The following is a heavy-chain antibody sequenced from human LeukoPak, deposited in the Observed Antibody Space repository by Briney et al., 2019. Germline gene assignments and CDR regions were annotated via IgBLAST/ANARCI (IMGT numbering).Heavy chain of an antibody. V-gene: IGHV3-7*03. Sequence: GGSLRLSCAASGFTFSSYWMSWVRQAPGKGLEWVANIKQDGSEKYYVDSVKGRFTISRDNSKNSLYLQMNSLRTEDTALYYCAKVGDYDILTGSLDYWGQGTLVTVSS. J-gene: IGHJ4*02. D-gene: IGHD3-9*01. CDR2: IKQDGSEK. CDR3: AKVGDYDILTGSLDY. CDR1: GFTFSSYW.